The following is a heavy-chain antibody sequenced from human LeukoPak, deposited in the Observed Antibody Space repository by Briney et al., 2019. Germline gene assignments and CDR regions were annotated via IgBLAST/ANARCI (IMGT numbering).Heavy chain of an antibody. CDR1: GYTFTCYY. V-gene: IGHV1-2*02. CDR2: INPNSGGT. J-gene: IGHJ4*02. Sequence: GASVKVSCKASGYTFTCYYMHWVRQAPGQGHEWKGWINPNSGGTNYEKKFQGRVTMTRDTSIKKDYMEMSRLRTDDAAAVYCGRDSYDFCSGYYAFPTVTFDYWGQGTLVTVSS. CDR3: GRDSYDFCSGYYAFPTVTFDY. D-gene: IGHD3-3*01.